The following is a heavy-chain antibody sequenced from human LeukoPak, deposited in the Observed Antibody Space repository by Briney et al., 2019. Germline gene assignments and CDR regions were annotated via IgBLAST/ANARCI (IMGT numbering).Heavy chain of an antibody. Sequence: ASVKVSCKASGYTFTRYGISWVRQAPGQGLEWMGGIIPIFGTANYAQKFQGRVTITADESTSTAYMELSSLRSEDTAVYYRARDGSGSYDYWGQGTLVTVSS. CDR2: IIPIFGTA. V-gene: IGHV1-69*13. D-gene: IGHD3-10*01. CDR3: ARDGSGSYDY. CDR1: GYTFTRYG. J-gene: IGHJ4*02.